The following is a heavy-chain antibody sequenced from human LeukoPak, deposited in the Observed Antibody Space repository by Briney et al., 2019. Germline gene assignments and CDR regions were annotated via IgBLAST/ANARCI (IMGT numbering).Heavy chain of an antibody. V-gene: IGHV3-53*01. CDR3: ARAPDYYGSGSYLGAFDI. CDR2: IYSGGST. CDR1: GFTFSSYS. J-gene: IGHJ3*02. D-gene: IGHD3-10*01. Sequence: GGSLRLSCAASGFTFSSYSMNWVRQAPGKGLEWVSVIYSGGSTYYADSVKGRFTISRDNSKNTLYLQMNSLRAEDTAVYYCARAPDYYGSGSYLGAFDIWGQGTMVTVSS.